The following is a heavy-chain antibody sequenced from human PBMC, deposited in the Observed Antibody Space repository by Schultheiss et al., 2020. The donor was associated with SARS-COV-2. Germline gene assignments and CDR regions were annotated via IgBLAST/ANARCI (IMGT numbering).Heavy chain of an antibody. V-gene: IGHV4-39*01. CDR1: GGSISSSSYY. D-gene: IGHD6-13*01. Sequence: SETLSLTCTVSGGSISSSSYYWGWIRQSPGKGLEWIGNIYYTGNIYYNSALKSRVTISVDTSKNQFSLKLSSVTAADTAVYYCARIYSSSWYPDYWYFDLWGRGTLVTVSS. J-gene: IGHJ2*01. CDR2: IYYTGNI. CDR3: ARIYSSSWYPDYWYFDL.